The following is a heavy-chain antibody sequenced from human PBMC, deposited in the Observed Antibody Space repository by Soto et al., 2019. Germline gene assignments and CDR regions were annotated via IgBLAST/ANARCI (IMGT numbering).Heavy chain of an antibody. J-gene: IGHJ4*02. CDR2: ISGSGGST. D-gene: IGHD3-22*01. V-gene: IGHV3-23*01. CDR3: AKDRRGEMVISDFVY. Sequence: EVQLLESGGGLVQPGGSLRLSCAASGFTFSSYAMSWVRQAPGKGLEWVSAISGSGGSTYYADSVKGRFTISRDKSKNTPDQQMNSLRAEDTAVYDGAKDRRGEMVISDFVYWGQGTLVTVSS. CDR1: GFTFSSYA.